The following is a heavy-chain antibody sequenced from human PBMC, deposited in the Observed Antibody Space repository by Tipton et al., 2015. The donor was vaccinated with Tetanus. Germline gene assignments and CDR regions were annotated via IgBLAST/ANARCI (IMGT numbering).Heavy chain of an antibody. D-gene: IGHD5-18*01. V-gene: IGHV4-4*02. CDR2: IYYSGTT. J-gene: IGHJ4*02. CDR1: GGPVSSSNW. CDR3: ARMGFTYGQVVY. Sequence: TLSLTCDVSGGPVSSSNWWSWVRQAPGKGLEWIGEIYYSGTTNYNPSLKSRVTISTDKSKNQVSLRLNSVTAADTATYYCARMGFTYGQVVYWGQGTLVTVAS.